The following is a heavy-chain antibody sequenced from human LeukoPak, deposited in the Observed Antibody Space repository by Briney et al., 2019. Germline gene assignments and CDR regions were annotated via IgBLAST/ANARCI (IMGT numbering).Heavy chain of an antibody. CDR1: GYTFTSYY. CDR2: INPSGGST. D-gene: IGHD1-14*01. Sequence: ASVKVSCKASGYTFTSYYMHWVRQAPGQGLEWMGVINPSGGSTNYAQKFQGRVTTTKDTSTSTVHMELSSLRSEDTAVYYCVRDISREFDYWGQGTLVAVSS. J-gene: IGHJ4*02. V-gene: IGHV1-46*01. CDR3: VRDISREFDY.